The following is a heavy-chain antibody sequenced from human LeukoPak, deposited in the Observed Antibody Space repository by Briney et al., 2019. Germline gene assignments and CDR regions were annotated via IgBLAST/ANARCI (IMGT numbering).Heavy chain of an antibody. Sequence: PGGSLRLSCGASGFTFSSYWMRWVRQAPRKGLMWVSRINSDGSSTTYADSVKGRFTISRDNTKNTLYLQMDSLRAEDTAVYYCARDINVDYSYWGQGTLVTVSS. D-gene: IGHD4-11*01. V-gene: IGHV3-74*01. CDR1: GFTFSSYW. CDR2: INSDGSST. J-gene: IGHJ4*02. CDR3: ARDINVDYSY.